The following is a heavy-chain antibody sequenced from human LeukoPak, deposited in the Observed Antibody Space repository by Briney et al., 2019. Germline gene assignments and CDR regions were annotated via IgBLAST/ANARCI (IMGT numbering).Heavy chain of an antibody. Sequence: SQTLSLTCAVSGGSISSGGYSWSWIRQPPGKGLEWIGYIYHSGSTYYNPSLKSRVTISVDRSKNQFSLKLSSVTAADTAVYYCARSTYYYDSSGYYPNWFDPWGQGTLVTVSS. CDR3: ARSTYYYDSSGYYPNWFDP. V-gene: IGHV4-30-2*01. J-gene: IGHJ5*02. CDR2: IYHSGST. D-gene: IGHD3-22*01. CDR1: GGSISSGGYS.